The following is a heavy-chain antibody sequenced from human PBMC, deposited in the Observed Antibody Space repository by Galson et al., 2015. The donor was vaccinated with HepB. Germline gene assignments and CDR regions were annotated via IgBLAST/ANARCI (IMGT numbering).Heavy chain of an antibody. V-gene: IGHV1-46*01. CDR3: ARGGSDNYYIDY. Sequence: SVKVSCKASGYFFTDYHIHWVRQAPGQGLEWMGIINPSGGSTTYAQKFQGRVTMTRDTSTNTAYMELRNLRSDDMAIYYCARGGSDNYYIDYWGQGTLVTVSS. CDR2: INPSGGST. D-gene: IGHD3-10*01. CDR1: GYFFTDYH. J-gene: IGHJ4*02.